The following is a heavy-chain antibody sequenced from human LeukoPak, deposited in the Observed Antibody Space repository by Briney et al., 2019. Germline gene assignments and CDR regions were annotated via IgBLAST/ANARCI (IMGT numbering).Heavy chain of an antibody. D-gene: IGHD3-22*01. CDR3: ARGRYYYDSSGYQYYFDY. Sequence: GASVRVSCTASGGTFSIYAISWVRQAPGQGLEWMGGIIPIFGTANYAQKFQGRVTITADKSTSTAYMELSSLRSEDTAVYYCARGRYYYDSSGYQYYFDYWGQGTLVTVSS. J-gene: IGHJ4*02. CDR1: GGTFSIYA. CDR2: IIPIFGTA. V-gene: IGHV1-69*06.